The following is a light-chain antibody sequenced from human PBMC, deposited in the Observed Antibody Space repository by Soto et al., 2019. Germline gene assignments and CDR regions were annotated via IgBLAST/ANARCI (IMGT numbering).Light chain of an antibody. Sequence: EIVMTQSPATLSVSPGERAILSCRASQSVGSHLAWYQQRPGQAPRLLIYGASYRATGIPARFSGSGSGTDFTLTISSLQSEDFAVYYCQQYDNWPPFTFGPGTKVDIK. CDR2: GAS. CDR1: QSVGSH. CDR3: QQYDNWPPFT. J-gene: IGKJ3*01. V-gene: IGKV3-15*01.